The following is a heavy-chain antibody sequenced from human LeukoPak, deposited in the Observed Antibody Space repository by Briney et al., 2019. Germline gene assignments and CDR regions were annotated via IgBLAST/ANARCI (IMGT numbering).Heavy chain of an antibody. D-gene: IGHD6-13*01. CDR1: GYTFTGYY. J-gene: IGHJ3*02. V-gene: IGHV3-30*18. CDR3: AKLGIAAAGLSDAFDI. CDR2: ISYDGSNK. Sequence: SCKASGYTFTGYYMHWVRQAPGKGLEWVAVISYDGSNKYYADSVKGRFTISRDNSKNTLYLQMNSLRAEDTAVYYCAKLGIAAAGLSDAFDIWGQGTMVTVSS.